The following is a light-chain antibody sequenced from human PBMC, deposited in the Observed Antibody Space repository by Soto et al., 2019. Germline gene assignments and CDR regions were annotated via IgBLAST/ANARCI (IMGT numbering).Light chain of an antibody. J-gene: IGKJ4*01. CDR1: QSVCNF. V-gene: IGKV3-11*01. CDR2: DTS. Sequence: EIVLTQSPGTLSLSPGERASLSCRASQSVCNFLVWYQQKPGQAPSLLIYDTSNRATGIPAMFSGSGSGTDFTLTISSLEPEDFAIYYCQQYGNWPLTFGGGTKVEIK. CDR3: QQYGNWPLT.